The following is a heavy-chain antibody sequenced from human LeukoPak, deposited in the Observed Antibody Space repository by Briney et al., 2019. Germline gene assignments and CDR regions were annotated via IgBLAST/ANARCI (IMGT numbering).Heavy chain of an antibody. CDR1: GFSFSRNA. V-gene: IGHV3-23*01. Sequence: PGGCLRLSCAASGFSFSRNAMSWVRQAPGKVLEWVSAVSGSGGSTDYADSVKGRFTISRDNSKNTLYLQMNTLRAEDTAIYYCAKGGDDYAYWGQGTLVTVSS. D-gene: IGHD3-16*01. CDR2: VSGSGGST. CDR3: AKGGDDYAY. J-gene: IGHJ4*02.